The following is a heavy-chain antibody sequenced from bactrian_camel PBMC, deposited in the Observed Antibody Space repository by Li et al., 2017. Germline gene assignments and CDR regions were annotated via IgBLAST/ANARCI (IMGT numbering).Heavy chain of an antibody. CDR1: GLSVSDFS. D-gene: IGHD6*01. CDR2: IRRDDLT. J-gene: IGHJ4*01. CDR3: AADVGSMSGNCQPNY. V-gene: IGHV3S55*01. Sequence: HVQLVESGGGSVQAGGSLRLSCAPFGLSVSDFSMAWFRQSPGKEREGVAAIRRDDLTAYTDSVKGRFTISKDNAGNSLFLQMNNLKPEDTAMYYCAADVGSMSGNCQPNYWGQGTQVTVS.